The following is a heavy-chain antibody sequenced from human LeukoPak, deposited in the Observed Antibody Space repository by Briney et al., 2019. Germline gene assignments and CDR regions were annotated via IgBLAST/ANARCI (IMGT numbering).Heavy chain of an antibody. D-gene: IGHD1-26*01. V-gene: IGHV4-34*01. CDR1: GGSFSGYY. CDR2: INHSGST. CDR3: ARGQWGGYFDY. Sequence: SETLSLTCAVYGGSFSGYYWSWIRQPPGKGLEWIGEINHSGSTNYNPSLKSRVTISVDTSKNQFSLKLSSVTAADTAVYYCARGQWGGYFDYWGQGTLVTVSS. J-gene: IGHJ4*02.